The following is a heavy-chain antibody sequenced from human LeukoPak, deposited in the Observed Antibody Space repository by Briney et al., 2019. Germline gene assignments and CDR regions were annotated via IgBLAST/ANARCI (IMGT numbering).Heavy chain of an antibody. J-gene: IGHJ6*03. Sequence: GGSLRLSCAASGFTFSSYSMNWVRQAPGKGLEWVSCISSSSSYIYYADSVKGRFTISRDNAKNSLYLQMNSLRAEDTAVYYCARGPSYGDYSYYYYMDVWGKGTTVTVSS. CDR3: ARGPSYGDYSYYYYMDV. D-gene: IGHD4-17*01. CDR1: GFTFSSYS. V-gene: IGHV3-21*01. CDR2: ISSSSSYI.